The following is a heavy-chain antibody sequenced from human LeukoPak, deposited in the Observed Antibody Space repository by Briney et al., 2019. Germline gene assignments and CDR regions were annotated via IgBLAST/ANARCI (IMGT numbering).Heavy chain of an antibody. J-gene: IGHJ4*02. D-gene: IGHD6-13*01. CDR2: ISSSGSTI. CDR1: GFTFSDYY. Sequence: GGSLRLSCAASGFTFSDYYMSWIRQAPGKGLEWVSYISSSGSTIYYADCVKGRFTISRDNAKNSLYLQMNSLRAEDTAVDYCARGPPWWEQQLVMYFDYWGQGTLVTVSS. V-gene: IGHV3-11*04. CDR3: ARGPPWWEQQLVMYFDY.